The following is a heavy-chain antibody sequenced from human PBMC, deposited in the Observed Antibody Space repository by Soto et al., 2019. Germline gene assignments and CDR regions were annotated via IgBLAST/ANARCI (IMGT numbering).Heavy chain of an antibody. V-gene: IGHV3-21*01. CDR1: GFTFSSYS. D-gene: IGHD2-2*02. J-gene: IGHJ5*02. CDR3: ARGGYCSSTSCYTVVDWFDP. CDR2: ISSSSSYI. Sequence: EVQLVESGGGLVKPGGSLRLSCAASGFTFSSYSMNWVRQAPGKGLEWVSSISSSSSYIYYADSVKGRFTISRDNAKKSLYLQMNSLRAEDTAVYYCARGGYCSSTSCYTVVDWFDPWGQGTLVTVSS.